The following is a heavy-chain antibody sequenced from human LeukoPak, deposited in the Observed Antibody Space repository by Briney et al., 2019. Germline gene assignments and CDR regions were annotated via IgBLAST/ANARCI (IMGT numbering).Heavy chain of an antibody. J-gene: IGHJ2*01. CDR3: AKSTYYYDTFVNAFDF. V-gene: IGHV4-39*07. Sequence: SETLSLTCTVSGGSVSSSYYWGWIRQPPGKGLEWIGSIYYGGSTYYNASLRSRVTTSVDTSKNQFSLKLSSVTAADTAVYYCAKSTYYYDTFVNAFDFWGRGTLVTVSS. CDR1: GGSVSSSYY. D-gene: IGHD3-22*01. CDR2: IYYGGST.